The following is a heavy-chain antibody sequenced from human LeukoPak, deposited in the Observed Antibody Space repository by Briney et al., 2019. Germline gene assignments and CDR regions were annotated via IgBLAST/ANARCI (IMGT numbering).Heavy chain of an antibody. D-gene: IGHD1-1*01. J-gene: IGHJ4*02. CDR2: ISGSGDSI. Sequence: GGSLRLSCAASGFTFSSYAMNWVRQAPGEGLEWGSAISGSGDSIYYADCVKGRFTISRVNSKNTLDLQMNSLRADDTAEYYCVKDEGGVQLAYWGQGTLVSVSS. CDR1: GFTFSSYA. V-gene: IGHV3-23*01. CDR3: VKDEGGVQLAY.